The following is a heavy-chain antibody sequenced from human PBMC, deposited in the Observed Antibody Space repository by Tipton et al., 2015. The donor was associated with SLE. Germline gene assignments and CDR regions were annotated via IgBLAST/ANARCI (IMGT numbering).Heavy chain of an antibody. CDR3: ARGDYYDSSGMGGY. D-gene: IGHD3-22*01. CDR1: GGSVSSGSYY. J-gene: IGHJ4*02. V-gene: IGHV4-61*01. Sequence: TLSLTCTVSGGSVSSGSYYWSWIRQPPGKGLEWIGYIYYSGSTNYNPSLKSRVTISVDTSKNQFSLKLSSVTAADTAVYYCARGDYYDSSGMGGYWGQGTLVTVSS. CDR2: IYYSGST.